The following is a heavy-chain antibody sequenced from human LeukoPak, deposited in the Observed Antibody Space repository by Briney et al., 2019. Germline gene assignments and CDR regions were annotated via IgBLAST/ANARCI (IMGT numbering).Heavy chain of an antibody. J-gene: IGHJ6*03. CDR2: IRYDGSNK. D-gene: IGHD6-13*01. Sequence: GRSLRLSCAASGFIFSSYGMHWVRQAPGKGLEWVAFIRYDGSNKYYADSVKGRFTISRDNSKNTLYLQMNSLRAEDTAVYYCAKVASEQQLVLNYYYYYYMDVWGKGTTVTVSS. CDR3: AKVASEQQLVLNYYYYYYMDV. CDR1: GFIFSSYG. V-gene: IGHV3-30*02.